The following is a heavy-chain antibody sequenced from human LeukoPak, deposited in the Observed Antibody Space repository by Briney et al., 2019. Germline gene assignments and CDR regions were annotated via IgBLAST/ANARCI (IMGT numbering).Heavy chain of an antibody. V-gene: IGHV4-39*01. J-gene: IGHJ4*02. CDR3: ARGSSSSWDSVDY. D-gene: IGHD6-6*01. CDR2: IYYSGST. CDR1: GGSISSSSYY. Sequence: SETLSLTCTVSGGSISSSSYYWGWIRQPPGKGLEWIGSIYYSGSTYYNPSLKSRVTISVDTSKNQFSLKLSSVTAADTAVYYCARGSSSSWDSVDYWGQGTLVTVSS.